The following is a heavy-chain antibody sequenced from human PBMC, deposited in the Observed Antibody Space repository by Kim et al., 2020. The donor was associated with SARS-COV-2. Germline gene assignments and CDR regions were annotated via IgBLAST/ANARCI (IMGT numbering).Heavy chain of an antibody. CDR3: LKYGNATSGCVFGG. J-gene: IGHJ3*01. CDR2: IWFNANT. D-gene: IGHD3-9*01. CDR1: GFTFGVYG. Sequence: GGSLRLFCAASGFTFGVYGMHWVRQGPGKGLEWVAFIWFNANTNYVDSTQGGFSIHTNNSGNTVFLEINSLSIDETAVYSGLKYGNATSGCVFGGWGQ. V-gene: IGHV3-33*02.